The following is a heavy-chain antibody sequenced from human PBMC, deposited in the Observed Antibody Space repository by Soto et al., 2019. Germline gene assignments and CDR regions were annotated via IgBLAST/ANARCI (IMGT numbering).Heavy chain of an antibody. J-gene: IGHJ4*02. Sequence: QVQLVQSGAEVKKPGSSVKVSCKASGGTFSSYTISWVRQAPGQGLEWMGRIIPILGIANYAQKFQGRVMITADKSTSTAYMELSSLRSEDTAVYYCARELGIAANNYFDYWGQGTLVTVSS. V-gene: IGHV1-69*08. CDR3: ARELGIAANNYFDY. CDR2: IIPILGIA. D-gene: IGHD6-13*01. CDR1: GGTFSSYT.